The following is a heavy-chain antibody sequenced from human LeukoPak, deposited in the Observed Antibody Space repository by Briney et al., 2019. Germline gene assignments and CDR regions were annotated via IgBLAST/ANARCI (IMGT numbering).Heavy chain of an antibody. CDR2: IIPIFGTA. Sequence: GASVKVSCKASGYTFTSYGISWVRQAPGQGLEWMGGIIPIFGTANYAQKFQGRVTITADESTSTAYMELSSLRSEDTAVYYCARDSMVRGVIISNYYYYGMDVWGKGTTVTVSS. V-gene: IGHV1-69*13. D-gene: IGHD3-10*01. CDR1: GYTFTSYG. J-gene: IGHJ6*04. CDR3: ARDSMVRGVIISNYYYYGMDV.